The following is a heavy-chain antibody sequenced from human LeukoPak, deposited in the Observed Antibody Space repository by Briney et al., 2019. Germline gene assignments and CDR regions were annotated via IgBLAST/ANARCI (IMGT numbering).Heavy chain of an antibody. Sequence: SETLSLTCTVSGVSISSYYWNWIRQPPGKGLEWIGYIYYSGSTDYNPSLKSRVTISVDTSKNQFSLKLSSVTAADTAVYYCARWGSNMARERGDHWGQGTLVTVSS. CDR1: GVSISSYY. V-gene: IGHV4-59*08. CDR2: IYYSGST. J-gene: IGHJ4*02. CDR3: ARWGSNMARERGDH. D-gene: IGHD3-10*01.